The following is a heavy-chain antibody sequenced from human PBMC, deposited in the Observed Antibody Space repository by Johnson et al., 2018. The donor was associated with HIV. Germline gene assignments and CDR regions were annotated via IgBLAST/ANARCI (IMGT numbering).Heavy chain of an antibody. Sequence: QVQLVESGGDLVQPGKSLRLSCAASGFTFRNYAMYWVRQAPGKGLAWVSYISSSASTIYYADSVRGLFAISRDNVKNSLYLQMNSLRAEDTAVYYCARDPRGQHPRGAFDIWGKGTMVTVSS. V-gene: IGHV3-11*04. D-gene: IGHD6-13*01. CDR3: ARDPRGQHPRGAFDI. CDR1: GFTFRNYA. J-gene: IGHJ3*02. CDR2: ISSSASTI.